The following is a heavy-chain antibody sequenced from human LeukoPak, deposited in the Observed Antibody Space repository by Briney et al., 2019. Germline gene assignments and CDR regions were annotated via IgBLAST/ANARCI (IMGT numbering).Heavy chain of an antibody. CDR2: ISGSGGST. V-gene: IGHV3-23*01. J-gene: IGHJ4*02. D-gene: IGHD6-19*01. CDR1: GFTFSSYA. Sequence: GGSLRLSCAASGFTFSSYAMSWVRQAPGKGLEWVSAISGSGGSTYYADSVRGRFTISRDNAKNSLYLQMNSLRAEDTAVYYCARDSSQWLDPFDYWGQGTLVTVSS. CDR3: ARDSSQWLDPFDY.